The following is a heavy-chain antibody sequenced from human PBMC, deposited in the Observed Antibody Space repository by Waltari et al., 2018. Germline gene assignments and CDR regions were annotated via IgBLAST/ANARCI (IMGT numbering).Heavy chain of an antibody. Sequence: QVQLVESGGGVVQPGMSLRLSCAASGFSLSNFGMHWVRQAPGKGLEWVALAFFDGIKTDYADSVRGRFTISRDNSKNTLYLDINNLRVDDTGFYYCAKDAFGNTYLDHWGQGTVVTVSS. J-gene: IGHJ5*02. V-gene: IGHV3-30*18. CDR2: AFFDGIKT. CDR3: AKDAFGNTYLDH. CDR1: GFSLSNFG. D-gene: IGHD3-10*01.